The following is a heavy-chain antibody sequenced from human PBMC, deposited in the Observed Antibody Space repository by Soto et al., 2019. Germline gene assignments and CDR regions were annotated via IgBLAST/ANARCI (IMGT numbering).Heavy chain of an antibody. CDR1: GGSFSGYY. CDR3: ARRWTIYIVATIKRGYYFDY. V-gene: IGHV4-34*01. CDR2: INHSGST. Sequence: SETLSLTCAVYGGSFSGYYWSWIRQPPGKGLEWIGEINHSGSTNYNPSLKSRVTISVDTSKNQFSLKLSSVTAADTAVYYCARRWTIYIVATIKRGYYFDYWGQGTLVTVSS. J-gene: IGHJ4*02. D-gene: IGHD5-12*01.